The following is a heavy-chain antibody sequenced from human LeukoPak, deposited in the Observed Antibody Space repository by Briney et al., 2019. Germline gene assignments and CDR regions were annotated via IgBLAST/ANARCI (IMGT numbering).Heavy chain of an antibody. D-gene: IGHD1-14*01. CDR3: AKDIDNTAWPLMGY. J-gene: IGHJ4*02. CDR1: GFNFDDYA. Sequence: GGSLRLSCAASGFNFDDYAMHWVRQAPGKGLEWVSLISWDGASTYYADSVKGRFTISRDNSKDSLYLQMNSLRAEDTAFYYCAKDIDNTAWPLMGYWGQGTLVTVSS. CDR2: ISWDGAST. V-gene: IGHV3-43D*03.